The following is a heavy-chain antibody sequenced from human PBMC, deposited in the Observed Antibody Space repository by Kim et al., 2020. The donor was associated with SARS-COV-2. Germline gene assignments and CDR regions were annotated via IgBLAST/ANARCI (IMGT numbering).Heavy chain of an antibody. Sequence: GGSLRLSCAASGFVLSDYVMHWVRQAPGEGLEWVAVISFDGSDTYYADSVKGRFTISRDNSKNMLYLQTNNLRPEDTAVYYCGGWGVWGQGTTVTVSS. CDR1: GFVLSDYV. V-gene: IGHV3-30-3*01. J-gene: IGHJ6*02. D-gene: IGHD1-26*01. CDR2: ISFDGSDT. CDR3: GGWGV.